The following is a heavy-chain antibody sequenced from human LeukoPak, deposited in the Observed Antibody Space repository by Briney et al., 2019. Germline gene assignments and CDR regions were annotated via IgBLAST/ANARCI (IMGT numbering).Heavy chain of an antibody. V-gene: IGHV3-23*01. D-gene: IGHD3-10*01. J-gene: IGHJ4*02. Sequence: GGSLRLSCAASGFTFSIYAMNWVRQAPGKGLEWVSTISGSGGSTYYADSVKGRFTISRDNSKNTLYLQMNSLRAEGTAVYYCAKTPFVSEYYGSGSHFDYWGQGTLVTVSS. CDR3: AKTPFVSEYYGSGSHFDY. CDR2: ISGSGGST. CDR1: GFTFSIYA.